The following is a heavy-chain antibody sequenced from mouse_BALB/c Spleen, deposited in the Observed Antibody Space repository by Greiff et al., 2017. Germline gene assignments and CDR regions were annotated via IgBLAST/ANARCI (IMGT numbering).Heavy chain of an antibody. V-gene: IGHV5-17*02. Sequence: EVQLVESGGGLVQPGGSRKLSCAASGFTFSSFGMHWVRQAPEKGLEWVAYISSGSSTIYYADTVKGRFTISRDNPKNTLFLQMTSLRSEDTAMYYCARKGTTVVATHYYAMDYWGQGTSVTVSS. D-gene: IGHD1-1*01. CDR3: ARKGTTVVATHYYAMDY. CDR1: GFTFSSFG. CDR2: ISSGSSTI. J-gene: IGHJ4*01.